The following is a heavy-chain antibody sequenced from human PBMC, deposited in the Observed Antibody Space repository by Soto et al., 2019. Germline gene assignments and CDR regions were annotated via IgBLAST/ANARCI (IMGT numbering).Heavy chain of an antibody. V-gene: IGHV2-5*02. CDR2: VYWDDDK. J-gene: IGHJ5*01. D-gene: IGHD3-3*01. Sequence: QITLKESGPTLVNPTQTLTLTCTFSGFSLSTSGAAVGWIRQPPGKALEWLVLVYWDDDKRYSPSIKNRVTITKDPSKDQVVLTLTNADPVDTATYYCAHRQLVTFFGLVPQTDVWFDSWGQGTMVTVPA. CDR3: AHRQLVTFFGLVPQTDVWFDS. CDR1: GFSLSTSGAA.